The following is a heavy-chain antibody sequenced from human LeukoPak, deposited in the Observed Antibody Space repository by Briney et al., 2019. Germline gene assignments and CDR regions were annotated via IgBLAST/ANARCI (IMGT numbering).Heavy chain of an antibody. Sequence: SETLSLTCTVSGGSISSSSYYWGWIRQPPGKGLEWIGSIYYSGSTYYNPSLKSRVTISVDTSKNQFSLKLSSVTAADTAVYYCARDLSEGSGSYTDYWGQGTLVTVSS. V-gene: IGHV4-39*07. CDR1: GGSISSSSYY. J-gene: IGHJ4*02. CDR3: ARDLSEGSGSYTDY. D-gene: IGHD3-10*01. CDR2: IYYSGST.